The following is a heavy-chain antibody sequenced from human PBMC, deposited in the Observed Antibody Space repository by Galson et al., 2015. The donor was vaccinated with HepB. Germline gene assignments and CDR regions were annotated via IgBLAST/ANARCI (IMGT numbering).Heavy chain of an antibody. CDR1: GFTFSSYA. CDR2: ISYDGSNK. V-gene: IGHV3-30-3*01. Sequence: SLRLSCAASGFTFSSYAMHWVRQAPGKGLKWVAVISYDGSNKYYADSVKGRFTISRDNSKNTLYLQMNSLRAEDTAVYYCARQAYSSSWYGGWWFDPWGQGTLVTVSS. CDR3: ARQAYSSSWYGGWWFDP. D-gene: IGHD6-13*01. J-gene: IGHJ5*02.